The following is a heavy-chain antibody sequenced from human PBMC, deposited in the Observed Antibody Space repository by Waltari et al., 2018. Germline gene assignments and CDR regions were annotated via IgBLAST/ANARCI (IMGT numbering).Heavy chain of an antibody. CDR1: GYSISSGYY. CDR2: IYHSGST. V-gene: IGHV4-38-2*01. CDR3: ARQGGRTAARQYNWFDP. J-gene: IGHJ5*02. D-gene: IGHD6-6*01. Sequence: QVQLQESGPGLVKPSETLSLTCAVSGYSISSGYYWGWIRQPPGKGLEWIGSIYHSGSTYYNPSLKSRVTISVTTSKTQFSLKLRSVTAADTAVYYCARQGGRTAARQYNWFDPWGQGTLVTVSS.